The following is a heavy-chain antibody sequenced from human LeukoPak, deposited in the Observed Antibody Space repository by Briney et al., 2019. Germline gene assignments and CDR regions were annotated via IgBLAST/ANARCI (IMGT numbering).Heavy chain of an antibody. J-gene: IGHJ4*02. D-gene: IGHD3-22*01. CDR2: ISSSSSYI. CDR1: GFTLSSYS. CDR3: ARSAVGYYDSSGYYLYYFDY. V-gene: IGHV3-21*01. Sequence: PGGSLRLSCAASGFTLSSYSMNWVRQAPGKGLEWVSSISSSSSYIYYADSVRGRFTISRDNAKNSLYLQMNSLRAEDTAVYYCARSAVGYYDSSGYYLYYFDYWGQGTLVTVSS.